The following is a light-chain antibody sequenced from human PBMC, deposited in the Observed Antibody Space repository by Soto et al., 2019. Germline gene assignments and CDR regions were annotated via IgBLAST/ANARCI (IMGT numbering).Light chain of an antibody. J-gene: IGKJ1*01. V-gene: IGKV3-20*01. CDR3: GQFVSSPPRT. CDR1: QTVSSTF. CDR2: GVS. Sequence: EIVLTQSPRTLSLSPGERATLSCRASQTVSSTFLAWYQQKPGQAPRLLIYGVSNRATGIPDRFSGSGSGTDFTLTINRLEPEDFAVYFCGQFVSSPPRTFGQGTKVDIK.